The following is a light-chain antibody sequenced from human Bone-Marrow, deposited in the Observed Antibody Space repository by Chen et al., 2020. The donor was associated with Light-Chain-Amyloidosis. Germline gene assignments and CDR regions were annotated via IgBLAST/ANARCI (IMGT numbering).Light chain of an antibody. CDR3: QSYQGSSQGV. Sequence: NFMLNQPHSVSESPGQTVIISCTRSSGSIATNYVQWYQQRPGSSPTTVIYEDDQSPSGVPDRFSGSIDRSSNSASLTISGLKTEDEADYYCQSYQGSSQGVFGGGTKLTVL. CDR1: SGSIATNY. V-gene: IGLV6-57*01. J-gene: IGLJ3*02. CDR2: EDD.